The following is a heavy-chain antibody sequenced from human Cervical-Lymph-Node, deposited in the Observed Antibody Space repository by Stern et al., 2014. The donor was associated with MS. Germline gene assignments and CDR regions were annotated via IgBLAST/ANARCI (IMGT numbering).Heavy chain of an antibody. Sequence: QVQLVQSGAEVRKPGASVKVSCKASGFTFTSYDIHWVRQAPGQGLEWMGKINPGGGGASYSQKFQGRVTVTRDTSTNTVYMELSSLRSEDTAVYYCARDSYVSKLRFDFWGQGTLVTVSS. J-gene: IGHJ4*02. D-gene: IGHD4-11*01. CDR2: INPGGGGA. V-gene: IGHV1-46*01. CDR1: GFTFTSYD. CDR3: ARDSYVSKLRFDF.